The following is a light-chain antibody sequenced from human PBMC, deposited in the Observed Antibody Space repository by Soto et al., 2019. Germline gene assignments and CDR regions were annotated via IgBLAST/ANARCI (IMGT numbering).Light chain of an antibody. CDR2: DAS. J-gene: IGKJ1*01. Sequence: DIQMSQSPSTLSASVGDRVTIPCRASQSISDSLAWYQQKPGKAPKLLISDASTLERGVTSRFSGSGSGTEFTLTISSLQPDDFATYYCQHYSSYSRTFGQGTNVAIK. CDR3: QHYSSYSRT. V-gene: IGKV1-5*01. CDR1: QSISDS.